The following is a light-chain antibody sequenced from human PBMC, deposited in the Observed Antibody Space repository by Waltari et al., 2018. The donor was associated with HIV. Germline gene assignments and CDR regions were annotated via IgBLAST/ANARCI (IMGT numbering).Light chain of an antibody. CDR3: NSRDSSVNPLQGI. CDR2: ARN. V-gene: IGLV3-19*01. Sequence: SSELTQDPAVSVALGQTVKITCQGDSLRSYYASWYQQKPGQAPVLVSYARNNRPSGSPDRFSGSSSGDTASLTITGAQAEDEAAYYCNSRDSSVNPLQGIFGGGTYVTVL. J-gene: IGLJ2*01. CDR1: SLRSYY.